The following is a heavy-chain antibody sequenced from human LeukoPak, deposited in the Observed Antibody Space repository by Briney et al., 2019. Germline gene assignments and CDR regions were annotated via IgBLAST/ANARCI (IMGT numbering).Heavy chain of an antibody. Sequence: GGSLRLSCAASGFTFSDSAMHWVRQASGKGLEWVGHIRTKTHNYATAYAASVKGRFTISRDDSKNTAHLQMNSLRAEDTAVYYCAKGELSRYCSSTSCYKVGYDFWRDWGQGTLVTVSS. J-gene: IGHJ4*02. D-gene: IGHD2-2*02. CDR2: IRTKTHNYAT. CDR1: GFTFSDSA. CDR3: AKGELSRYCSSTSCYKVGYDFWRD. V-gene: IGHV3-73*01.